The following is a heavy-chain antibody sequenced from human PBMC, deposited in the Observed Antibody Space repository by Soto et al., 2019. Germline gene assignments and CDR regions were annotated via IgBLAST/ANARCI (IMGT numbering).Heavy chain of an antibody. Sequence: PGGSLRLSCAASGFTFDDYGMTWVRQAPGKGLEWVFGIDWNGRSTGYADSVKGRFTISRDNAKSSLYLQMNSLRAEDTALYYCARVRTAISVDAFDIWGQGTMVTVSS. CDR2: IDWNGRST. V-gene: IGHV3-20*04. J-gene: IGHJ3*02. CDR1: GFTFDDYG. CDR3: ARVRTAISVDAFDI. D-gene: IGHD2-21*02.